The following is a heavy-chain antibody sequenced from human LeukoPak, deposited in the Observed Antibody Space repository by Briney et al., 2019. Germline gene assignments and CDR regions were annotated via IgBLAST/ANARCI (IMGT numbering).Heavy chain of an antibody. CDR1: GGSVTSGTYY. J-gene: IGHJ3*02. CDR2: IYTRGST. V-gene: IGHV4-61*10. CDR3: ARVATMTKDAFDI. Sequence: SETLSPTCTVSGGSVTSGTYYWSWMRQPAGKGLEWIGRIYTRGSTNYNPSLKSRVSISVDTSKNQFSLKLSSVTAADTAVYYCARVATMTKDAFDIWGQGTMVTVSS. D-gene: IGHD3-22*01.